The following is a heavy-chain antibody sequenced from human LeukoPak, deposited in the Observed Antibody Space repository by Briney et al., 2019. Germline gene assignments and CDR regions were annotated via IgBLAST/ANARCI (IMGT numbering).Heavy chain of an antibody. CDR1: GFTFSSYS. V-gene: IGHV3-21*01. Sequence: GGSLRLSCAASGFTFSSYSMNWVRQAPGKGLEWVSSISSSSSYIYYADSVKGRFTISRDNAKNSLYLQMSSLRAEDTAVYYCARLSAYYYGSYFYYYMDVWGKGTTVTVSS. CDR2: ISSSSSYI. J-gene: IGHJ6*03. D-gene: IGHD3-10*01. CDR3: ARLSAYYYGSYFYYYMDV.